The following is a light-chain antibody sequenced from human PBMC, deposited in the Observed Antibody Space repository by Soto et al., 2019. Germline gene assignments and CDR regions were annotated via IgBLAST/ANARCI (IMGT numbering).Light chain of an antibody. CDR2: LNSDGSH. J-gene: IGLJ1*01. CDR1: SGHSSYA. V-gene: IGLV4-69*01. Sequence: QPVLTQSPSASASLGASVKLTCTLSSGHSSYAIAWHQQQPEKGPRYFMKLNSDGSHSKRDGIPDRFSGSSSGAERYLTISSLQSEDEADYYCQTWGTGIQVFGTGTKLTVL. CDR3: QTWGTGIQV.